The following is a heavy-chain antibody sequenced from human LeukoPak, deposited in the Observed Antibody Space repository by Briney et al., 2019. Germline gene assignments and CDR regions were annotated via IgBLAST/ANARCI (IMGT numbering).Heavy chain of an antibody. D-gene: IGHD4-17*01. CDR2: IYSSGST. J-gene: IGHJ3*02. V-gene: IGHV4-61*02. CDR1: GGSISSGTYY. CDR3: AIHDNGDRDALDI. Sequence: PSQTLSLTCTVSGGSISSGTYYWSWIRQPAGKGLEWIGRIYSSGSTSYNPSLESRVTISVDTSKNRFSLKLSSVTAADTAVYYCAIHDNGDRDALDIWGQGTMVTVS.